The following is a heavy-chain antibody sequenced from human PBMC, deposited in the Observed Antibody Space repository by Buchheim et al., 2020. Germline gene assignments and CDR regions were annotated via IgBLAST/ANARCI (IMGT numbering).Heavy chain of an antibody. D-gene: IGHD6-6*01. CDR2: ISYDGSNK. Sequence: QVQLVESGGGVVQPGRSLRLSCAASGFTFSSYAMHWVRQAPGKGLEWVAVISYDGSNKYYADSVKGRFTISRDNSKNTLYLQMNSLRAEDTAVYYCARDRRAARPFDYWGQGTL. CDR3: ARDRRAARPFDY. V-gene: IGHV3-30-3*01. J-gene: IGHJ4*02. CDR1: GFTFSSYA.